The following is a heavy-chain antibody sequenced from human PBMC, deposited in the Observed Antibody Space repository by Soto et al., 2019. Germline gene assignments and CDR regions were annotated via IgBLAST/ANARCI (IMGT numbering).Heavy chain of an antibody. V-gene: IGHV3-15*01. CDR3: TTDGHFDY. CDR1: DFAFNGAW. CDR2: IKSKTDGETT. Sequence: EVQLVESGGGLVKPGGSLRLSCAASDFAFNGAWMSWVRQAPGKGLEWVGRIKSKTDGETTDYAAPVKGRFTISREDSRNTLFLQMNSLKTEDTAVYYCTTDGHFDYWGQGTLVTVSS. J-gene: IGHJ4*02.